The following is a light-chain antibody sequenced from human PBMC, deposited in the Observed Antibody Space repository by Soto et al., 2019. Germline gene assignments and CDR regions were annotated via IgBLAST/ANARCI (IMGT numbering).Light chain of an antibody. V-gene: IGKV4-1*01. CDR3: QQYYSTPQT. J-gene: IGKJ1*01. CDR2: WAS. Sequence: DIVMTQSPDSLAVSLGERATINCKSSQSVLYSSNNKNYLAWYQQKPGQPPKLLIYWASTRESGVPDRFSGSGSGTDFTLTIGSLQAEDVAVYYCQQYYSTPQTFGQGTKVDI. CDR1: QSVLYSSNNKNY.